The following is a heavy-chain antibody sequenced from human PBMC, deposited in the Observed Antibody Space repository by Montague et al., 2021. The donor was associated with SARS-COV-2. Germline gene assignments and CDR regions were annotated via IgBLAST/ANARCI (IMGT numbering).Heavy chain of an antibody. CDR1: VGCVSTEY. CDR3: ARDQGLRGWFDP. CDR2: VYRSGSAT. J-gene: IGHJ5*02. V-gene: IGHV4-59*02. Sequence: SETLSLTCTGAVGCVSTEYWSWLGQPTGKGLERMGVVYRSGSATNYNTSLKSRVTISIDTSKNQFSLNLSSVTAADTAVYFCARDQGLRGWFDPWGQGTLVAVSS.